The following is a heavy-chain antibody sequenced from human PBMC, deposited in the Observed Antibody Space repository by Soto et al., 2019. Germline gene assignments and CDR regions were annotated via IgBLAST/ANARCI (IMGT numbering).Heavy chain of an antibody. CDR3: ARASEAGYGSGSPNDY. D-gene: IGHD3-10*01. V-gene: IGHV1-18*01. CDR2: ISAYNGNT. Sequence: VPVKVSCKASGYTFTSYGISWVRQAPGQGLEWMGWISAYNGNTNYAQKLQGRVTMTTDTSTSTAYMELRSLRSDDTAVYYCARASEAGYGSGSPNDYLGQGTLVTVSS. CDR1: GYTFTSYG. J-gene: IGHJ4*02.